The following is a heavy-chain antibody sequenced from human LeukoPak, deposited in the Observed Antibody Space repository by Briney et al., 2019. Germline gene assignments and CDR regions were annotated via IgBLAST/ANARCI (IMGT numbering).Heavy chain of an antibody. CDR1: GFTFSSYS. D-gene: IGHD1-26*01. CDR2: ISSSSSYI. CDR3: ARDPGGGIVGATFRSLNY. Sequence: PGGSLRLSCAASGFTFSSYSMNWVRQAPGKGLEWVSSISSSSSYIYYADSVKGRFTISRDNAKNSLYLQMNSLRAEDTAVYCCARDPGGGIVGATFRSLNYWGQGTLVTVSS. V-gene: IGHV3-21*01. J-gene: IGHJ4*02.